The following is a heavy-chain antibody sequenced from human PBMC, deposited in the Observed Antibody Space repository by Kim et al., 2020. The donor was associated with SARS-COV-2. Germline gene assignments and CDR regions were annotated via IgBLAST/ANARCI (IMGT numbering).Heavy chain of an antibody. CDR1: GFTFSNYN. V-gene: IGHV3-21*01. D-gene: IGHD3-3*01. CDR3: ARDKDTLFAVGNRYYHG. CDR2: ISSTSSYI. J-gene: IGHJ6*01. Sequence: GGSLRLSCAASGFTFSNYNMNWVRQAPGKGLEWVSSISSTSSYIYYGDSVKGRFTISRDNAKNSLYLQVDSLTAEDTAVYYCARDKDTLFAVGNRYYHG.